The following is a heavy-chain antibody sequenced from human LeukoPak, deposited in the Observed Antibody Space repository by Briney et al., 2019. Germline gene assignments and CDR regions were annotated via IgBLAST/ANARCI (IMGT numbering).Heavy chain of an antibody. CDR1: GGSISSSNW. D-gene: IGHD3-22*01. V-gene: IGHV4-4*02. CDR2: IHHSGST. J-gene: IGHJ4*02. Sequence: PSETLSLTCAVSGGSISSSNWWSWVGQPPGKGLEWIGEIHHSGSTNYNPSLKRRVTISVDKSKNQFSLRLSSVTAADTAVYFCTSYFYDSSGYYAPDWGQGTLVTVSS. CDR3: TSYFYDSSGYYAPD.